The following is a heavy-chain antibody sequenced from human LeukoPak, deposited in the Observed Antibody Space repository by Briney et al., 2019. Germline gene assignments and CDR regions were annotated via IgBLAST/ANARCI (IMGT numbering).Heavy chain of an antibody. CDR3: ARDRGGYGYFDY. Sequence: ASLKVSCKASGYTFTGYYIHWVRQAPGQGLEWMGWINPNTGDTNYAQKFQGRVTLTRDMSINTAYMELSRLRSDDTAVYYCARDRGGYGYFDYWGQGTLVTVSS. D-gene: IGHD5-12*01. CDR1: GYTFTGYY. V-gene: IGHV1-2*02. CDR2: INPNTGDT. J-gene: IGHJ4*02.